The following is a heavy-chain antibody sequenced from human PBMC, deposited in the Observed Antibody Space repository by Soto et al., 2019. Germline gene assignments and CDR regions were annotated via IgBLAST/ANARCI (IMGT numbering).Heavy chain of an antibody. CDR1: GGSISSYY. V-gene: IGHV4-59*01. J-gene: IGHJ4*01. CDR3: ADSRDARGYSYGSFDF. CDR2: IYYGGST. D-gene: IGHD5-18*01. Sequence: SETLSLTCSVSGGSISSYYWSWVRQPPGKGLEWVGYIYYGGSTNYNPSLRSRVTISVDTSKSQFSLRLSSVTAADTAVYYCADSRDARGYSYGSFDFWGHGTLVTVSS.